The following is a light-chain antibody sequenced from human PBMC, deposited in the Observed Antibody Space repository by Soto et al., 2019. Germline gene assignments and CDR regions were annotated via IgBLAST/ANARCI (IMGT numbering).Light chain of an antibody. V-gene: IGKV1-33*01. Sequence: DIQMTQSPSSLSTSVGNRVTITCQASQDIGNYLNWYQQKPGKAPKLLIYDASNLETGVPSRFSGGGSGTDFTFTISSLQPEDIATSYCQHYYNLPLTFGGGTKVEIK. CDR3: QHYYNLPLT. J-gene: IGKJ4*01. CDR2: DAS. CDR1: QDIGNY.